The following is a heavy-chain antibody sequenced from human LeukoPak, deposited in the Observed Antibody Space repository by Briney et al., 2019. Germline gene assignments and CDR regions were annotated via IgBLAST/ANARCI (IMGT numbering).Heavy chain of an antibody. CDR2: IKQDGSEK. CDR1: GFTFSSYW. D-gene: IGHD3-22*01. J-gene: IGHJ4*02. V-gene: IGHV3-7*01. Sequence: GGSLRLSCAASGFTFSSYWMSWVRQAPGKGLEWVANIKQDGSEKYYVDSVKGRFTISRDNAKNSLYLQMNSLRAEDTAVYYCAKSVPSVLGSSGFDYWGQGTLVTVSS. CDR3: AKSVPSVLGSSGFDY.